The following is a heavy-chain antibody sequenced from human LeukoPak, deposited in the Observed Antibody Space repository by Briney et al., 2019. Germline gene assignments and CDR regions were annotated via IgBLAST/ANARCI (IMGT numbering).Heavy chain of an antibody. CDR3: ARDLSSGIYDY. CDR2: ISYDGSNK. V-gene: IGHV3-30*03. J-gene: IGHJ4*02. CDR1: GFTFSSYG. D-gene: IGHD1-26*01. Sequence: PGGSLRHSCAASGFTFSSYGMHWVRQAPGKGLEWVAVISYDGSNKYYADSVKGRFTISRDNSKNTLYLQMNSLRAEDTAVYYCARDLSSGIYDYWGQGTLVTVSS.